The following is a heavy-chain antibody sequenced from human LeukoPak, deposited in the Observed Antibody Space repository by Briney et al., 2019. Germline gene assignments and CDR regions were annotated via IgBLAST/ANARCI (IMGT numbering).Heavy chain of an antibody. Sequence: GGSLRLSCAASGFTVSSNYMSWVRQAPGKGLEWVSVIYSGGSTYYADSVKSRFTISRDNSKNTLYLQMNSLRADDTAVYYCAKDRLGIAAAFDYWGQGTLVTVSS. CDR3: AKDRLGIAAAFDY. J-gene: IGHJ4*02. CDR1: GFTVSSNY. V-gene: IGHV3-53*01. CDR2: IYSGGST. D-gene: IGHD6-13*01.